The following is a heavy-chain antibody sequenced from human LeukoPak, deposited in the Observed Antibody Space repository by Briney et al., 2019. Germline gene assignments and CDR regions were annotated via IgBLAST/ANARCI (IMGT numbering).Heavy chain of an antibody. D-gene: IGHD2-2*01. CDR1: GGTFSSYA. V-gene: IGHV1-69*05. CDR2: IIPIFGTA. J-gene: IGHJ4*02. CDR3: AREPHCSSTSCSHY. Sequence: SVKVSCKASGGTFSSYAISWVRQAPGQGLEWMGGIIPIFGTANYAQKFQGRVTITTDESTSTAYMELSSLRSEDTAVYYGAREPHCSSTSCSHYWGQGTLVTVSS.